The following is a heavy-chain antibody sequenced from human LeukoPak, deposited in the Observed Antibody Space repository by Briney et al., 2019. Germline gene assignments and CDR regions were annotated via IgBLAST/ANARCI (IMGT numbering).Heavy chain of an antibody. Sequence: SETLSLTCTVSGGSISPYYWSWMRQAPGTGLEWIGNIFYRGSTNYNASLQSRVTISVDTSKNQFSLKLSSVTAADTAVYYCARDRGLFGYWGQGTLVTVSS. CDR1: GGSISPYY. V-gene: IGHV4-59*01. CDR3: ARDRGLFGY. J-gene: IGHJ4*02. CDR2: IFYRGST. D-gene: IGHD3-10*01.